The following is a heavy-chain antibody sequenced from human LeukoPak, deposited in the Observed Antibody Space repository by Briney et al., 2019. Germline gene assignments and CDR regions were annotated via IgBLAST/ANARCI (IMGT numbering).Heavy chain of an antibody. D-gene: IGHD5-18*01. V-gene: IGHV3-53*01. CDR3: ARDPGYSYGYFDY. CDR2: IYSGGST. Sequence: PGGSLRLSCAASGFTVSSNYMSWVRQAPGKGLEWVSVIYSGGSTYYADSVKGRFTISRDNSKNMLYLQMNSLRAEDTDVYYCARDPGYSYGYFDYWGQGTLVTVSS. J-gene: IGHJ4*02. CDR1: GFTVSSNY.